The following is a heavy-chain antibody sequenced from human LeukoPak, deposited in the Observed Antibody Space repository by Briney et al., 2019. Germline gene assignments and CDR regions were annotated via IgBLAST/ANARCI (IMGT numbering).Heavy chain of an antibody. J-gene: IGHJ5*02. CDR1: GFTFSSYS. CDR3: ARVATGSYDWFDP. D-gene: IGHD3-10*01. V-gene: IGHV3-21*01. Sequence: PGGSLRLSCAASGFTFSSYSMNWVRQAPGKGLEWVSSISSSSSYIYYADSVKGRFTISRDNSKNTLYLQMNSLRAEDTAVYFCARVATGSYDWFDPWGQGTLVTVSS. CDR2: ISSSSSYI.